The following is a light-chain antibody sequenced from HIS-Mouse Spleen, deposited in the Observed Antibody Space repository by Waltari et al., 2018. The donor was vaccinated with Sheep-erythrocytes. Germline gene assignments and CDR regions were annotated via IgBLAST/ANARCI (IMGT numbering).Light chain of an antibody. Sequence: QSALTQPASASGSPGQSLTISCPGSTRYVGRPNYVPWYQQHPGKAPNRMIYEVSNRPSGVANRFSGSKSGNTASLTISGLQAEDEADYYCSSYTSSSTWVFGGGTKRTVL. J-gene: IGLJ3*02. CDR2: EVS. V-gene: IGLV2-14*01. CDR1: TRYVGRPNY. CDR3: SSYTSSSTWV.